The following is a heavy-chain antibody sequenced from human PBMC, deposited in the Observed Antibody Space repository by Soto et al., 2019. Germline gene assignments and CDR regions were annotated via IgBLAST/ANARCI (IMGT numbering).Heavy chain of an antibody. CDR2: ISADNGNT. J-gene: IGHJ4*02. CDR1: GYTFTNYG. D-gene: IGHD6-19*01. CDR3: AGDSLDSSGCIES. V-gene: IGHV1-18*01. Sequence: QVQLVQSGAEVKEPGASVKVSCKTSGYTFTNYGISWVRQAPGQGLEWMGWISADNGNTNYAQKFQDRVTMTTATSTSTANMELRSMRSDDTAVYYCAGDSLDSSGCIESWGQGPLVTVSS.